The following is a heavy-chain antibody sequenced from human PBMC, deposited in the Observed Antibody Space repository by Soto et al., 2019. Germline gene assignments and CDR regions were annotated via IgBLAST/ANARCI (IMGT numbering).Heavy chain of an antibody. CDR1: GGSITSGDYY. CDR3: ATEVSPKSSSWYTVLVRRFDP. V-gene: IGHV4-31*03. Sequence: QVQLQESGPGLVKPSQTLSLTCTVSGGSITSGDYYWRWVRQVPGKGLEWIGFISYSGNTHYNPTLDSRVTIAKNTSKNQFTLTLTSMIAADSAGDYCATEVSPKSSSWYTVLVRRFDPWGQGTRVTVSS. D-gene: IGHD6-13*01. CDR2: ISYSGNT. J-gene: IGHJ5*02.